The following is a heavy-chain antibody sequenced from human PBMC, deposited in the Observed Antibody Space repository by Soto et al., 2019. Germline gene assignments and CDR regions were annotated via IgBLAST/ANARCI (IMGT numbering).Heavy chain of an antibody. CDR2: TYYRSKWYN. Sequence: QVQLQQSGPGLVKPSQTLSLTCAISGDSVSSNSAAWNWIRQSPSRGLEWLGRTYYRSKWYNDYAVSVKSRITITPDTSKNHFSLQLNAVAPEDTAVYYCARGMATPTRVYVLYYGMDVWGQGTTVTESS. V-gene: IGHV6-1*01. CDR3: ARGMATPTRVYVLYYGMDV. J-gene: IGHJ6*02. D-gene: IGHD2-15*01. CDR1: GDSVSSNSAA.